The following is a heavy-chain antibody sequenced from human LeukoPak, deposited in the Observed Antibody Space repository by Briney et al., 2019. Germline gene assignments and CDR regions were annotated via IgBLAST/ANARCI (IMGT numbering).Heavy chain of an antibody. Sequence: GASVKVSCKASGYTFTSYYMHWVRQAPGQGLEWMGIINPSGGSTSYAQKFQGRVTITADKSTSTAYMELSSLRSEDTAVYYCASNSGYRGSYVKDYYYYYMDVWGKGTTVTVSS. D-gene: IGHD1-26*01. CDR1: GYTFTSYY. J-gene: IGHJ6*03. V-gene: IGHV1-46*01. CDR2: INPSGGST. CDR3: ASNSGYRGSYVKDYYYYYMDV.